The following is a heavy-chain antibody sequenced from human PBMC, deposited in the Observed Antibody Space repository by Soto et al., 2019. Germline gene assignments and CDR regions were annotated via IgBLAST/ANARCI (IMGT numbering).Heavy chain of an antibody. CDR3: ARESSSLHAFDI. J-gene: IGHJ3*02. D-gene: IGHD6-6*01. V-gene: IGHV1-46*01. Sequence: QVQLVQSGAEVKKPGASVKVSCKASGYTFTSYYMHWVRQAPGQGLEWMGIINPSGGSTSYAQKFQGRVTMTRDTSTSTVYKVLSSLRSEDTAVYYCARESSSLHAFDIWGQGTMVTVSS. CDR2: INPSGGST. CDR1: GYTFTSYY.